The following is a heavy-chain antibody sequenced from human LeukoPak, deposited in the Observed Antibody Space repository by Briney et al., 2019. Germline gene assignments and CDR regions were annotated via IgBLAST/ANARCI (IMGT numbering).Heavy chain of an antibody. CDR3: ARRGYYDSSGYYYYYYGMDV. Sequence: SETLSLTCAVYGGSFSGYYWSWIRQPRAKGLEWIGEINHSGSTNYNPSLKSRVTISVDTSKNQFSLKLSSVTAADTAVYYCARRGYYDSSGYYYYYYGMDVWGQGTTVTVSS. CDR1: GGSFSGYY. J-gene: IGHJ6*02. CDR2: INHSGST. D-gene: IGHD3-22*01. V-gene: IGHV4-34*01.